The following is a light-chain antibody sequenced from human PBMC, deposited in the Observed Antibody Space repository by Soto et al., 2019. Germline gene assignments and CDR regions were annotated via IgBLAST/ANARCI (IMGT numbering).Light chain of an antibody. Sequence: EIGLTQSPGTLSLSPGERATLSCRASQSVSSSYLAWYQQKPGQAPRLLIYRASSRATGIPDRFSGSGSGTDFTLTISRLEPEDCVVYYCQQYGSSPPTFGQGTELEIK. J-gene: IGKJ2*01. CDR3: QQYGSSPPT. CDR1: QSVSSSY. V-gene: IGKV3-20*01. CDR2: RAS.